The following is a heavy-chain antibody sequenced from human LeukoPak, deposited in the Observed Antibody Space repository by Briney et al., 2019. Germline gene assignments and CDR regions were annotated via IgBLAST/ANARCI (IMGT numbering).Heavy chain of an antibody. J-gene: IGHJ1*01. CDR2: IYYSGST. Sequence: PSETLSLTCTVSGGSISSSSYYWGWIRQPPGKGLEWIGSIYYSGSTYYNPSLKSRVTISVDTSKNQFSLKLSSVTAADTAVYYCARHMGCGSSPRVFQHWGQGTLVTVSS. V-gene: IGHV4-39*01. CDR1: GGSISSSSYY. D-gene: IGHD6-6*01. CDR3: ARHMGCGSSPRVFQH.